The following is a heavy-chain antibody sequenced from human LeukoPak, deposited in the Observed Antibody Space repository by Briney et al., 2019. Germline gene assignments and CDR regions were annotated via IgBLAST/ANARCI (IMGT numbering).Heavy chain of an antibody. D-gene: IGHD7-27*01. CDR2: IPGSGGAT. J-gene: IGHJ4*02. CDR1: GFTFSSYA. CDR3: ARETPGAGHFDY. V-gene: IGHV3-23*01. Sequence: GGSLRLSCEASGFTFSSYAIRWVRQAPGTGLEWVSSIPGSGGATYYADSVRGRFSVSRDSSKNTVYPQMNSLRDEDTAVYYCARETPGAGHFDYWGQGSLVTVSS.